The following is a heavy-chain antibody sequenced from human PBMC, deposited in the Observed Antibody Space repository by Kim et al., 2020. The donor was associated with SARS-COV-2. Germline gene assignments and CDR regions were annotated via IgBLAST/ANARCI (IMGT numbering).Heavy chain of an antibody. Sequence: SETLSLTCTVSGGSISSSSYYWGWIRQPPGKGLEWIGSIYYSGSTYYNPSLKSRVTISVDTSKNQFSLKLSSVTAADTAVYYCARRPLIAVAPRFDYWGQGTLVTVSS. CDR3: ARRPLIAVAPRFDY. J-gene: IGHJ4*02. V-gene: IGHV4-39*01. CDR2: IYYSGST. D-gene: IGHD6-19*01. CDR1: GGSISSSSYY.